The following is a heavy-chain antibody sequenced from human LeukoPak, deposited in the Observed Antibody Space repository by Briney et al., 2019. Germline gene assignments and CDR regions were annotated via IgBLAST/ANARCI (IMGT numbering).Heavy chain of an antibody. D-gene: IGHD4-17*01. V-gene: IGHV4-59*01. CDR2: IYYSGST. J-gene: IGHJ4*02. CDR1: GGSIRSYY. CDR3: ARDRYGDYVADY. Sequence: PSETLSLTCTVSGGSIRSYYWSWIRQPPGKGLEWIGYIYYSGSTNYNPSLKSRVTISVDTSKNQFSLKLSSVTAADTAVYYCARDRYGDYVADYWGQGTLVTVSS.